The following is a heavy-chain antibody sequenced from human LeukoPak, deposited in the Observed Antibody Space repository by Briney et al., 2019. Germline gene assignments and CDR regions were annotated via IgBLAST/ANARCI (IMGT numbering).Heavy chain of an antibody. V-gene: IGHV3-7*05. Sequence: GGSLRLSCVGSGFTFSSHWMSWVRQAPGKGLEWVANIKQDGSEVDYVDSVKGRFTICRDKGKNSLFLQMNSLRAEDTAVYYCERDFIWGQGTLVTVSS. CDR3: ERDFI. CDR2: IKQDGSEV. CDR1: GFTFSSHW. D-gene: IGHD3-10*01. J-gene: IGHJ4*02.